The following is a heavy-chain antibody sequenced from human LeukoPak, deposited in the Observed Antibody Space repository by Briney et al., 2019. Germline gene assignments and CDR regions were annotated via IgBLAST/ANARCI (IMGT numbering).Heavy chain of an antibody. CDR3: ARGYCSGGSCYSYYYFNYMDV. CDR2: INHSGST. D-gene: IGHD2-15*01. CDR1: GGSFSGYY. V-gene: IGHV4-34*01. Sequence: SETLSLTCAVYGGSFSGYYWSWIRQPPGKGLEWIGEINHSGSTNYNPSLKSRVTISVDTSKNQFSLKLSSVTAADTAVYYCARGYCSGGSCYSYYYFNYMDVWGKGTTVTVSS. J-gene: IGHJ6*03.